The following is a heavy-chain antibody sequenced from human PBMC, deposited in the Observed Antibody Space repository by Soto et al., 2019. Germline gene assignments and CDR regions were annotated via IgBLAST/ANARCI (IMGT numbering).Heavy chain of an antibody. CDR3: AKETAPDYYGSGSYYNGFDY. J-gene: IGHJ4*02. D-gene: IGHD3-10*01. CDR2: ISGSGGST. Sequence: LXLSCAASGFTFSSYAMSWVRQAPVKGLEWVSAISGSGGSTYYADSVKGRFTISRDNSKNTLYLQMNSLRAEDTAVYYCAKETAPDYYGSGSYYNGFDYWGQGTLVTVSS. CDR1: GFTFSSYA. V-gene: IGHV3-23*01.